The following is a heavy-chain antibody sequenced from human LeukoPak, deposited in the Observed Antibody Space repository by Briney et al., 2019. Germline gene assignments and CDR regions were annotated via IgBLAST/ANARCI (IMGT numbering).Heavy chain of an antibody. V-gene: IGHV1-2*02. Sequence: ASVKVSCKASGVTLTVYYIHGVRQAPGQGLEWMGWINPNSGGRNYAQKFQGRVTMTRDTSINTAYVEVSGLRSDDTAVYYCARTPSFGSVAFDIWGQGTMVTVSS. CDR3: ARTPSFGSVAFDI. CDR1: GVTLTVYY. D-gene: IGHD3-10*01. J-gene: IGHJ3*02. CDR2: INPNSGGR.